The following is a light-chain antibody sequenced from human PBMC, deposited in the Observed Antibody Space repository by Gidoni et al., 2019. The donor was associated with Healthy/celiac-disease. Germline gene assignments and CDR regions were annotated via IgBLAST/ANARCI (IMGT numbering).Light chain of an antibody. Sequence: VLTQSPGTLSLSPGERATLSCRAGQSVSSSYLAWYQQKPGQAPRLLIYGASSRATGIPDRFSGSGSGTDFTLTISRLEPEDFAVYYCQQYGSSPRTFGQGTKVEIK. J-gene: IGKJ1*01. V-gene: IGKV3-20*01. CDR3: QQYGSSPRT. CDR2: GAS. CDR1: QSVSSSY.